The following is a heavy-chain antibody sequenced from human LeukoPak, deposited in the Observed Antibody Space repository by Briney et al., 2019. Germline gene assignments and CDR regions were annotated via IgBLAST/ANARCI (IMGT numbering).Heavy chain of an antibody. CDR3: ARTNLKRVYYYYGMDV. D-gene: IGHD6-25*01. V-gene: IGHV3-21*01. CDR1: GFTFSSYS. CDR2: ISSSSSYI. J-gene: IGHJ6*02. Sequence: GGSPRLSCAASGFTFSSYSMNWVRQAPGKGLEWVSSISSSSSYIYYADSVKGRFTISRDNAKNSLYLQMNSLRAEDTAMYYCARTNLKRVYYYYGMDVWGQGTTVTVSS.